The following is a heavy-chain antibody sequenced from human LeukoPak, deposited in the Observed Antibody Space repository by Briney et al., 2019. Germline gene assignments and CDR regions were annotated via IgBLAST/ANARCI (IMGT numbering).Heavy chain of an antibody. Sequence: PSETLSLTCTVSGGFISSYYWSWIRQPPGKGLEWIGYIYYSGSTNYNPSLKSRVTISVDTSKNQFSLKLSSVTAADTAVYYCARDMADIGPNWYFDLWGRGTLVTVSS. CDR2: IYYSGST. J-gene: IGHJ2*01. V-gene: IGHV4-59*01. CDR1: GGFISSYY. CDR3: ARDMADIGPNWYFDL. D-gene: IGHD2-15*01.